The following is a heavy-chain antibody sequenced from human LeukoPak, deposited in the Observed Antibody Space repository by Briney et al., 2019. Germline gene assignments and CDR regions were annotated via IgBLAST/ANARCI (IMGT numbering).Heavy chain of an antibody. Sequence: GSLRLSCAASGFTFSSYAMHWVRQAPGKGLEYVSAISSNGGSTYYANSVKGRFTISRDNSKNTLYLQMGSLRAEDMAVYYCAKDRMGIAVPYYFDDWGQGTLVTVSS. CDR2: ISSNGGST. V-gene: IGHV3-64*01. D-gene: IGHD6-19*01. J-gene: IGHJ4*02. CDR3: AKDRMGIAVPYYFDD. CDR1: GFTFSSYA.